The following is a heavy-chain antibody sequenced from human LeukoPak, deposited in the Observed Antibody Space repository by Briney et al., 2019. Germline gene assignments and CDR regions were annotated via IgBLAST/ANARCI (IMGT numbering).Heavy chain of an antibody. CDR3: AREGSYYDFWSTPGY. J-gene: IGHJ4*02. Sequence: ASVKVSCKASGYTFTSYAIHWVRQAPGQRLEWKGWISADKGNTNYARKLQGRVTMTTDTSTSTAYMELRSLRSDDTAVYYCAREGSYYDFWSTPGYWGQGTLVTVSS. V-gene: IGHV1-18*01. CDR2: ISADKGNT. CDR1: GYTFTSYA. D-gene: IGHD3-3*01.